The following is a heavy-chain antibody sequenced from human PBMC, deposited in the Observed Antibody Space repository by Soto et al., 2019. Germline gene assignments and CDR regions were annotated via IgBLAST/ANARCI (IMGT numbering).Heavy chain of an antibody. D-gene: IGHD6-19*01. CDR1: GYTFTSYA. CDR3: ARTAVADIYYFDY. Sequence: ASVKVSFKASGYTFTSYAMHWVRQAPGQRLEWMGRINAGNGNTKYSQKFQGRVTITRDTSASTAYMELSSLRSEDTAVYYCARTAVADIYYFDYWGQGTLVTVSS. CDR2: INAGNGNT. V-gene: IGHV1-3*01. J-gene: IGHJ4*02.